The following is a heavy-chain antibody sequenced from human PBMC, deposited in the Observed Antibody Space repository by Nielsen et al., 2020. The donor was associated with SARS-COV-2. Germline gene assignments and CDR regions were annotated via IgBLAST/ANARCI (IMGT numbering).Heavy chain of an antibody. Sequence: SETLSLTCTVSGGSISSGGYYWSWIRQHPGKGLEWIGYIYYSGSTYYNPSLKSRVTISVDTSKNQFSLKLSSVTAADTAVYYCARADSVDTAIYFDYWGQGTLVTVSS. CDR2: IYYSGST. CDR1: GGSISSGGYY. D-gene: IGHD5-18*01. CDR3: ARADSVDTAIYFDY. J-gene: IGHJ4*02. V-gene: IGHV4-31*03.